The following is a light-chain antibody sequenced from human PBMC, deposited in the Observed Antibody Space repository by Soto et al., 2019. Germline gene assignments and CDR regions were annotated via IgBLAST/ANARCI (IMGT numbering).Light chain of an antibody. Sequence: DIQMTQSPSTLSASVGDRVTITCRASQSISSWLAWYQQKPGKAPKLLIYKASSLESGVPSRFSGSGSGTEFTLTISSLQPDDFATYYCQQYNSLHTFGQWTKLESK. CDR3: QQYNSLHT. CDR1: QSISSW. V-gene: IGKV1-5*03. CDR2: KAS. J-gene: IGKJ2*01.